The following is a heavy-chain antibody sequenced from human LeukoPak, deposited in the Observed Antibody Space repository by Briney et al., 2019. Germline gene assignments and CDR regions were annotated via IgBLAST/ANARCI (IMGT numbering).Heavy chain of an antibody. D-gene: IGHD7-27*01. V-gene: IGHV3-74*01. CDR1: GFIFSTYA. CDR2: INSGGSGT. Sequence: GSLRLSCAASGFIFSTYAMNWVRQAPGKGLVWVSRINSGGSGTSYADSVEGRFTISRDNAKNTLYLQMNSLKGEDTAVYYCATSLGPLTEYWGQGTLVTVSS. J-gene: IGHJ4*02. CDR3: ATSLGPLTEY.